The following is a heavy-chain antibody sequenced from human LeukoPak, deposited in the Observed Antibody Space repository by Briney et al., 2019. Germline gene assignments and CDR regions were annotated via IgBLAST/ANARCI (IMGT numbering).Heavy chain of an antibody. CDR2: ISYDGSNK. CDR3: ARAVTGRCSGGSCYHSRLDY. CDR1: GFTFSSYA. Sequence: PGGSLRLSCAASGFTFSSYAMHWVRQAPGKGLEWVAVISYDGSNKYCADSVKGRFTISRDNSKNTLYLQMNSLRAEDTAVYYCARAVTGRCSGGSCYHSRLDYWGQGTLVTVSS. D-gene: IGHD2-15*01. J-gene: IGHJ4*02. V-gene: IGHV3-30-3*01.